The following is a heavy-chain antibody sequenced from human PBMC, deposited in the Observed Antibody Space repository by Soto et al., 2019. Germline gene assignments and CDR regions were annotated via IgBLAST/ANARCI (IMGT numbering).Heavy chain of an antibody. CDR1: GYTLTELS. CDR2: FDPEDGET. V-gene: IGHV1-24*01. D-gene: IGHD2-2*01. CDR3: ATAPWVTGVAAVWWFDP. J-gene: IGHJ5*02. Sequence: ASVKVSCKVSGYTLTELSMHWVRQAPGKGLEWMGGFDPEDGETIYAQKFQGRVTITEDTSTDTAYMELSSLRSEDTAVYYCATAPWVTGVAAVWWFDPWGQGTLVTVSS.